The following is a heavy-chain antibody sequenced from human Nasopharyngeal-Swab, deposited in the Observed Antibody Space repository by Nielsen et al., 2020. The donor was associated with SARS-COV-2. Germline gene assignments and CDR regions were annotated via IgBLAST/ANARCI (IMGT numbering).Heavy chain of an antibody. CDR2: ISWNSGSI. V-gene: IGHV3-9*01. Sequence: GGSLRLSCAASGFTFDDYAMHWVRQAPGKGLEWVSGISWNSGSIGFADSVKGRFTISRDNAKNSLYLQMNSLRAEDTALYYCAKDIAPYSGSPDYWGQGTLVTVSS. CDR1: GFTFDDYA. J-gene: IGHJ4*02. CDR3: AKDIAPYSGSPDY. D-gene: IGHD1-26*01.